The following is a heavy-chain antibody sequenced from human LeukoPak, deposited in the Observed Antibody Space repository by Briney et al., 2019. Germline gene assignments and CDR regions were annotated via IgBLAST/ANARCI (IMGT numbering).Heavy chain of an antibody. Sequence: GGSLRLSCAASGFTFSSYGMHWVRQAPGKGLEWVAVIWEDGSNINYADSVKGRFTISRDNSKNTLYLQMNSLRAEDTAVYYCARVGYNSGWYEYWGQGALVTVSS. CDR1: GFTFSSYG. V-gene: IGHV3-33*01. CDR3: ARVGYNSGWYEY. D-gene: IGHD6-19*01. J-gene: IGHJ4*02. CDR2: IWEDGSNI.